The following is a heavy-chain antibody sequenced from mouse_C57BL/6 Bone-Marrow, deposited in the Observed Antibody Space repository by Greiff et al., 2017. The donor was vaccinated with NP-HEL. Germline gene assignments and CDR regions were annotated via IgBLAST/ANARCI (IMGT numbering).Heavy chain of an antibody. CDR2: INPSSGYT. Sequence: QVQLQQSGAELAKPGASVKLSCKASGYTFTSYWMHWVKQRPGQGLEWIGYINPSSGYTKYNQKFKDKATLTADKSSSTAYMQLSSLTYEDSAVYYCAIGLYGNNPWFAYWGQGTLVTVSA. J-gene: IGHJ3*01. D-gene: IGHD2-1*01. V-gene: IGHV1-7*01. CDR3: AIGLYGNNPWFAY. CDR1: GYTFTSYW.